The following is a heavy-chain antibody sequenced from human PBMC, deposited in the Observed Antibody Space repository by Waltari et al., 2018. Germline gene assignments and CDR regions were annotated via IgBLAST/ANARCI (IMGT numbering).Heavy chain of an antibody. CDR2: IDPEDGET. J-gene: IGHJ4*02. D-gene: IGHD3-10*01. CDR3: APLPGGSGQTFDY. V-gene: IGHV1-69-2*01. CDR1: GYTFMDYF. Sequence: EVELVHSGAEVTKPGATVKISCKASGYTFMDYFMHWVQQAPGKGLEWMGRIDPEDGETVYSEKFQGRVTITADTSTDTAYMELSSLTSGDTAVYYCAPLPGGSGQTFDYWGQGTLVTVSS.